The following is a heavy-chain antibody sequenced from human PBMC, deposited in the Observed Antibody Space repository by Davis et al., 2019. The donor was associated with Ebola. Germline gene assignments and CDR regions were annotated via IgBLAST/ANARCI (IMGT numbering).Heavy chain of an antibody. CDR2: ISYDGSNK. D-gene: IGHD6-19*01. Sequence: PGGSLRLSCAASGFTFSSYAMHWVRQAPGKGLEWVAVISYDGSNKYYADSVKGRFTISRDNSKNTLYLQMNSLRAEDTAVYYCAREGEEQWLVDLLYYYYYGMDVWGQGTTVTVSS. V-gene: IGHV3-30-3*01. CDR1: GFTFSSYA. CDR3: AREGEEQWLVDLLYYYYYGMDV. J-gene: IGHJ6*02.